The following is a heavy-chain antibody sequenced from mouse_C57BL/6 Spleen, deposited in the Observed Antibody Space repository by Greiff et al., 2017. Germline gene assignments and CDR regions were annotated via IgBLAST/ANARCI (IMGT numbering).Heavy chain of an antibody. CDR3: ARGWLLPWFAY. D-gene: IGHD2-3*01. J-gene: IGHJ3*01. CDR1: GYSITSGYD. V-gene: IGHV3-1*01. CDR2: ISYSGST. Sequence: EVQLQESGPGMVKPSQSLSLTCTVTGYSITSGYDWHWIRHFPENKLEWMGYISYSGSTNYNPSLKSRTSITHDTSKNHFFLKLNSVTTEDTATYYCARGWLLPWFAYWGQGTLVTVSA.